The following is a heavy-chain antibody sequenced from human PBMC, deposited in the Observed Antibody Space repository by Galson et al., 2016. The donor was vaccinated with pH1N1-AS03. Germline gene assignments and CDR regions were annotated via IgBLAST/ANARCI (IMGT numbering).Heavy chain of an antibody. J-gene: IGHJ4*02. CDR2: INHDGGEK. CDR1: GFTFSTYW. Sequence: SLRLSCAATGFTFSTYWMMWVRQAPGKGLEWVANINHDGGEKYYVDSVKGRFTISRDNAKNSLFLQMDSLRAEDTAVYFCARMQWLLPQHYFNCWGQGTLVTVSS. CDR3: ARMQWLLPQHYFNC. V-gene: IGHV3-7*03. D-gene: IGHD6-19*01.